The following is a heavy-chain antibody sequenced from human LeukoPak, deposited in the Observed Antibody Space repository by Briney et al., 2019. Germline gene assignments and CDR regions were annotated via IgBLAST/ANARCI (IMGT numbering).Heavy chain of an antibody. V-gene: IGHV4-4*02. D-gene: IGHD5-18*01. Sequence: SETLSLTCAVSGGSLSSNNWWSWVRQPPGKGLEWIGEIYHSGSANYNPSLKSRVTISVDKSKNQFSLKLSSVTAADTAVYYCANKRNTAPYYFDYWGQGTLATVSS. J-gene: IGHJ4*02. CDR1: GGSLSSNNW. CDR2: IYHSGSA. CDR3: ANKRNTAPYYFDY.